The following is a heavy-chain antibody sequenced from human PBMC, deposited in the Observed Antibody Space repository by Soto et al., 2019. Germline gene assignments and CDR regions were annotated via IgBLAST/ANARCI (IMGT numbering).Heavy chain of an antibody. D-gene: IGHD5-12*01. CDR3: AKDEGYSAYDCFDY. CDR2: ITGSGGST. Sequence: GGSLRLSCAASGFTFSSYGMNWVRQAPGKGLEWVSGITGSGGSTYYALTVQGRFTITRDNSKNTLYLQMNSLRAEDTAVYFCAKDEGYSAYDCFDYWGQGTLVTSPQ. J-gene: IGHJ4*02. CDR1: GFTFSSYG. V-gene: IGHV3-23*01.